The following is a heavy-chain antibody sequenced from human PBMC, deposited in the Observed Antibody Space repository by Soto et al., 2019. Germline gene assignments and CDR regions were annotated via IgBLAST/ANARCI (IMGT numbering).Heavy chain of an antibody. V-gene: IGHV4-39*01. CDR2: IYYSGST. CDR1: GGSISSSSYY. J-gene: IGHJ5*02. CDR3: ARPSSWSNWFDP. D-gene: IGHD6-13*01. Sequence: SETLSLTCTVSGGSISSSSYYWGWIRQPPGKGLEWIGSIYYSGSTYYNPSLKSRVTISVDTSKNQFSLKLSAVTAADTAVYYCARPSSWSNWFDPWGQGTLVTVSS.